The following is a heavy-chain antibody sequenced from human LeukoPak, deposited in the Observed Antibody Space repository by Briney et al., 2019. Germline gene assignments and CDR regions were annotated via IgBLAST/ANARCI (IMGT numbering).Heavy chain of an antibody. J-gene: IGHJ3*01. D-gene: IGHD6-6*01. Sequence: GGSLRLSCAVSGFTFSGFWMSWSRQVPGKGLEWVASINSDGSEGYYADVVKGRFTISRDNAKNSLYLQINSLRAEDTAVYYCARSSYSSSSSVWGQGTMVTVSS. CDR1: GFTFSGFW. V-gene: IGHV3-7*03. CDR3: ARSSYSSSSSV. CDR2: INSDGSEG.